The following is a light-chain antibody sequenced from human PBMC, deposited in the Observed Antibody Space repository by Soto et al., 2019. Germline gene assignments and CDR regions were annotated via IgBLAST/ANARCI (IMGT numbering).Light chain of an antibody. CDR3: RSYTTSTTQV. J-gene: IGLJ2*01. V-gene: IGLV2-14*01. Sequence: QSVLTQPASVSGSPGQSITISCTGTSSDVGSYNYVSWYQQHPGKAPKLMIYEVRNRPSGVSDRFSGSTSGKTASLTIFGLQAEDEADYYCRSYTTSTTQVFGGGTKLTVL. CDR2: EVR. CDR1: SSDVGSYNY.